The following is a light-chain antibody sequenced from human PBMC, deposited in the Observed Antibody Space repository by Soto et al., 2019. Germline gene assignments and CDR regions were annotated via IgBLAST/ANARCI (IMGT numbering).Light chain of an antibody. CDR1: QGIANF. CDR3: QNYQSAPVT. CDR2: AAS. Sequence: DIQMTQSPSSLSASLGDRITITCRASQGIANFVAWYQQDPGKPPRLLIYAASTLQSGVPSRFSGSGYGTDFSLTISGLQPEDVATFYCQNYQSAPVTFGGGTKVEIK. J-gene: IGKJ4*01. V-gene: IGKV1-27*01.